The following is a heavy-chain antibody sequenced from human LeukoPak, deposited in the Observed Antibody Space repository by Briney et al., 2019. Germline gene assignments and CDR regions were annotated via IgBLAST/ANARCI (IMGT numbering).Heavy chain of an antibody. V-gene: IGHV4-39*07. J-gene: IGHJ4*02. CDR2: IYYTGNT. Sequence: SETLSLTCTVSGDSISSSSHYWGWIRQPPGKGREWIGSIYYTGNTFYNPSLQSRLTISVDTSRNQFSLKLGSVTAADTAMYYCARLRAYYDFWSGSYYFDYWGPGTLVTVSS. D-gene: IGHD3-3*01. CDR3: ARLRAYYDFWSGSYYFDY. CDR1: GDSISSSSHY.